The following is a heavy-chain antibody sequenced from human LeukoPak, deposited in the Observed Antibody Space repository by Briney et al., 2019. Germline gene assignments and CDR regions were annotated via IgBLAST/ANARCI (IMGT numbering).Heavy chain of an antibody. CDR1: NGAVKNYY. CDR2: FLYSGTT. Sequence: PSETLSLTCSVSNGAVKNYYWTWIRQPPGQGLEWIGNFLYSGTTTYKPSLDNRLTLSIDTSTNTVSLRLRSVTAADTAVYYCATLVYSGRRYHFSTWGQGTLVTVSS. J-gene: IGHJ4*02. CDR3: ATLVYSGRRYHFST. D-gene: IGHD1-26*01. V-gene: IGHV4-59*02.